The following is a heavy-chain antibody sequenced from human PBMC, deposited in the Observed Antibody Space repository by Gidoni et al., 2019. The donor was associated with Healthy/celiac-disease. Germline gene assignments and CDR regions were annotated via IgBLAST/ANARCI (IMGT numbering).Heavy chain of an antibody. J-gene: IGHJ6*02. V-gene: IGHV1-69*04. CDR1: GGTVSSYA. CDR2: INPYFGIA. D-gene: IGHD3-22*01. Sequence: QVQLVQSGAEVKKPGSSVKVSCKDSGGTVSSYAISWVRQAPGHGLEWMGSINPYFGIANYDEKFQGRVTITADKSTSTAYMVLSSLRSEDTAVYYCARVQRDRSYYYYGMDVWGQGTTVTVSS. CDR3: ARVQRDRSYYYYGMDV.